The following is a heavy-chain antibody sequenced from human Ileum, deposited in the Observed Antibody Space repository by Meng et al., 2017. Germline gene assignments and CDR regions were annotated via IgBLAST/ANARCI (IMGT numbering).Heavy chain of an antibody. D-gene: IGHD2-8*01. CDR3: ARAPKYCTNAVCSRPLDS. V-gene: IGHV4-30-4*01. CDR1: GCSISSGDYY. J-gene: IGHJ4*02. CDR2: IYSNGNT. Sequence: QVQLQESGPRLVNPSQTLSLTCTVSGCSISSGDYYWSWVRQSPGKGPEWIGYIYSNGNTYSNPSLRGRLMISIDTSKNQFSLKLSSVTAADTAVYYCARAPKYCTNAVCSRPLDSWGQGTLVTVSS.